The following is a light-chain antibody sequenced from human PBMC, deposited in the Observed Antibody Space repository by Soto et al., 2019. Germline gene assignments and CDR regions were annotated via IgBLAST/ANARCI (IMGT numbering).Light chain of an antibody. J-gene: IGKJ1*01. CDR2: GAS. CDR1: QSVDTTF. Sequence: EIVLTQSPGSLSLSPGQRATLSCRASQSVDTTFFAWYQKKPGQDPRLLIYGASKRATGIPDRFSGSGSGTDFTLIISRLEPEDFAVYYCQQYMSSLTFGQGTKVEIK. CDR3: QQYMSSLT. V-gene: IGKV3-20*01.